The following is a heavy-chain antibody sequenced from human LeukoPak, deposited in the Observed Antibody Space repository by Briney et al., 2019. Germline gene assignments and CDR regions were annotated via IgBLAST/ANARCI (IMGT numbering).Heavy chain of an antibody. CDR2: FIGSGGST. V-gene: IGHV3-23*01. CDR3: AKGLAVAGHFDY. D-gene: IGHD6-19*01. CDR1: GFTFRSYW. Sequence: PGFSHTLPCPPSGFTFRSYWLHWLRQAPGKGLEWVTAFIGSGGSTYYAASVKGRFTISRDKSKNTLYLQMNSLRAEDTAVYYCAKGLAVAGHFDYWGQGTLVTASS. J-gene: IGHJ4*02.